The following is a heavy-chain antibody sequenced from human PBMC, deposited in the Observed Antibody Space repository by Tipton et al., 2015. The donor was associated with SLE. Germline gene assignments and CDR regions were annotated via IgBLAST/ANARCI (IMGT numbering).Heavy chain of an antibody. J-gene: IGHJ6*03. V-gene: IGHV3-30*04. CDR3: LRGYTFGSSYYYYYMDV. CDR1: GFTFSSYA. D-gene: IGHD5-18*01. CDR2: ISYDGSNK. Sequence: SLRLSCAASGFTFSSYAMHWVRQAPGKGLEWVAVISYDGSNKYYADSVKGRFTISRDNAKNTLFLQMNNLRVEDTAVYYCLRGYTFGSSYYYYYMDVWGNGTTVTVSS.